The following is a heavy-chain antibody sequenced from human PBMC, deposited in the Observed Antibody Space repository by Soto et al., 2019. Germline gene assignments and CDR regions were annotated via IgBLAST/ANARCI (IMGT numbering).Heavy chain of an antibody. CDR3: AKDLYSNYGDAFDI. V-gene: IGHV3-9*01. CDR2: ISWNSDNI. D-gene: IGHD4-4*01. CDR1: GFTFDDYA. J-gene: IGHJ3*02. Sequence: LGLSCAASGFTFDDYAMHWVRQAPGKGLEWVSGISWNSDNIVYADSVKGRFTISRDNAKNSLYLQMNSLRAEDTALYYCAKDLYSNYGDAFDIWGQGTMVTVSS.